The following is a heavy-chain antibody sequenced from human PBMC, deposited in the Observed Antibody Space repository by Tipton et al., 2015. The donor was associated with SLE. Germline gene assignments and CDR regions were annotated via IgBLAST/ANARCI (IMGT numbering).Heavy chain of an antibody. Sequence: TLSLTCTVSGGSISNSIYYWGWIRQPPGKGLEWIGSIFYSGSTFYSPSLKSRVTMSVDTSRNQFSLNLNSVTAADTAMYYCARDGLDYYESSGSFDYWGQGTLVTVSS. CDR3: ARDGLDYYESSGSFDY. CDR1: GGSISNSIYY. D-gene: IGHD3-22*01. V-gene: IGHV4-39*07. J-gene: IGHJ4*02. CDR2: IFYSGST.